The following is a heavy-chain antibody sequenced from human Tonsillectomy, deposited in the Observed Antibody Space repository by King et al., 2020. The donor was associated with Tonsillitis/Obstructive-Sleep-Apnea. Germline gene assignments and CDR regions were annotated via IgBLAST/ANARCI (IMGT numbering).Heavy chain of an antibody. V-gene: IGHV4-39*01. CDR1: GGSISTRSYY. CDR2: IYNDGST. J-gene: IGHJ6*02. Sequence: LQLQESGPGLVKPSETLPLTCTVSGGSISTRSYYWGWIRQPPGKGLEWIGSIYNDGSTYYNPSLTSRVTISVDTSKKQFSLKLRSVTAADTAVYYCARHASPYFYDNEGPGGMDVWGQGTTVTVSS. CDR3: ARHASPYFYDNEGPGGMDV. D-gene: IGHD3-22*01.